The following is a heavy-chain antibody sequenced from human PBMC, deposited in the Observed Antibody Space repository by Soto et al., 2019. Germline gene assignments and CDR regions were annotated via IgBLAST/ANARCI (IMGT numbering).Heavy chain of an antibody. Sequence: VQLVESGGGLVQPGGSLRLSCEVSGFTFRSYWMHWVRQAPGKGLVWVSHVNSDGSSTTFADSVKGRFTISRDNAKNTLYLQMSSLRGEDTAVYYCARARGESYPYLDYWGQGTLVTVSS. V-gene: IGHV3-74*03. CDR3: ARARGESYPYLDY. CDR2: VNSDGSST. J-gene: IGHJ4*02. CDR1: GFTFRSYW. D-gene: IGHD1-26*01.